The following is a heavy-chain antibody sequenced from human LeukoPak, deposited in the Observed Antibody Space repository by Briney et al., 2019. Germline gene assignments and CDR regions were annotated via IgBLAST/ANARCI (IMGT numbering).Heavy chain of an antibody. D-gene: IGHD6-19*01. J-gene: IGHJ6*02. CDR2: INHSGST. CDR3: ATRLQWLVRYYGMDV. Sequence: SETLSLTCAVYGGSFSGYYWSWIRQPPGKGLEWIGEINHSGSTNYNPSLKSRVTTSVDTSKNQFSLKLSSVTAADTAVYYCATRLQWLVRYYGMDVWGQGTTVTVSS. CDR1: GGSFSGYY. V-gene: IGHV4-34*01.